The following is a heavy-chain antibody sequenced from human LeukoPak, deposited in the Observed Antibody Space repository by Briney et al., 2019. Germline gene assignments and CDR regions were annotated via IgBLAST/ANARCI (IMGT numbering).Heavy chain of an antibody. J-gene: IGHJ4*02. Sequence: GGSLRLSCAASGFTFNSYGMHWVRQAPGKGLEWVAVISYDGSNKYYADSVKGRFTISRDNSKNTLYLQMNSLRAEDTAVYYCAKSRRYSSSREEVFDYWGQGTLVTVSS. V-gene: IGHV3-30*18. D-gene: IGHD6-6*01. CDR3: AKSRRYSSSREEVFDY. CDR2: ISYDGSNK. CDR1: GFTFNSYG.